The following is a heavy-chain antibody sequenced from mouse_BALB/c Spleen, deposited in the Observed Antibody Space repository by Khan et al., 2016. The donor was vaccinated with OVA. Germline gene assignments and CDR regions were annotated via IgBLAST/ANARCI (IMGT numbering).Heavy chain of an antibody. V-gene: IGHV2-6-1*01. J-gene: IGHJ4*01. D-gene: IGHD2-10*01. Sequence: QVQLKESGPGLMAPSQSLSITCTISGFSLTNYGVHWVRQPPGKGLEWLVLMWSDGSTTYNSALKSRLTISKDNSKSQVFLKMKSLQTDDTAMYCCARQPYYHYNVMDYWGQGTSVTVSS. CDR1: GFSLTNYG. CDR2: MWSDGST. CDR3: ARQPYYHYNVMDY.